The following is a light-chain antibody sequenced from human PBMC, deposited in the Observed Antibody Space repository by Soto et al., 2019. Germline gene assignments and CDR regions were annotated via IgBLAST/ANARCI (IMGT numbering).Light chain of an antibody. V-gene: IGKV3-11*01. Sequence: EIVLTQSPATLSLSPGERATLSCRASQSLSSYLAWYQQKPGQAPRLLIYGAFNRATGIPARFSGSGSGTDFTLTISSLEPEDFAVYYCQQRNIWPPVTFGQGTRLEIK. CDR2: GAF. CDR1: QSLSSY. J-gene: IGKJ5*01. CDR3: QQRNIWPPVT.